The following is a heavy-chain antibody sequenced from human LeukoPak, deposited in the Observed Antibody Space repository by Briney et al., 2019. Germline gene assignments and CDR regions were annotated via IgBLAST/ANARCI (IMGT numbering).Heavy chain of an antibody. Sequence: HGESLKISCKGSGYRFSSYWIGWVRQMPGKGLEWMGIIYPGDSNIRYSPSFQGQVTISADKSVSTAYLRWSSLKASDTAMYYCARRRDGSQPDFDYWGQGTLVTVSS. V-gene: IGHV5-51*01. CDR3: ARRRDGSQPDFDY. D-gene: IGHD5-24*01. CDR2: IYPGDSNI. CDR1: GYRFSSYW. J-gene: IGHJ4*02.